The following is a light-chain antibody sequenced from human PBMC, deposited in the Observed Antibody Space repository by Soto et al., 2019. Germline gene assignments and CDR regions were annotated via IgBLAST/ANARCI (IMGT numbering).Light chain of an antibody. V-gene: IGLV2-11*01. CDR1: SSDVGGYNY. CDR3: CSYAGSYTVV. J-gene: IGLJ2*01. Sequence: QSALTQPRSVSGSPGQSVTISCTGTSSDVGGYNYVSWYQQHPGKGPKIMIYDVTKRPSGVPDRFSGSKSVNTASLTISGLQAEDEADYYCCSYAGSYTVVFGGGTKLTV. CDR2: DVT.